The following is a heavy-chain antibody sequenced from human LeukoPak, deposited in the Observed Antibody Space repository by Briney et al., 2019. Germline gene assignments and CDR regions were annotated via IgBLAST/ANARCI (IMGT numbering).Heavy chain of an antibody. Sequence: GGSLRLSCAASGFTVSSNYMSWVRQTPGKGLEWVSVIYSGGGTYYADSVKGKFTISRDNSKNTVYLQMNSLRAEDTAIYYCATSYYDSSGYYRFDYWGQGTLLTVSS. CDR3: ATSYYDSSGYYRFDY. V-gene: IGHV3-66*01. D-gene: IGHD3-22*01. J-gene: IGHJ4*02. CDR1: GFTVSSNY. CDR2: IYSGGGT.